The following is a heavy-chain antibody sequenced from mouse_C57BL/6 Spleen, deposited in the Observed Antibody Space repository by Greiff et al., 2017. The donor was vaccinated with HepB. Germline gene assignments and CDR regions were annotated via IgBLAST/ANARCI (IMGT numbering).Heavy chain of an antibody. D-gene: IGHD1-1*01. Sequence: QVQLKESDAELVKPGASVKISCKVSGYTFTDHTIHWMKQRPEQGLEWIGYIYPRDGSTKYNEKFKGKATLTADKSSSTAYMQLNSLTSEDSAVYFCARPSYYGSSYEYAMDYWGQGTSVTVSS. CDR3: ARPSYYGSSYEYAMDY. CDR2: IYPRDGST. CDR1: GYTFTDHT. J-gene: IGHJ4*01. V-gene: IGHV1-78*01.